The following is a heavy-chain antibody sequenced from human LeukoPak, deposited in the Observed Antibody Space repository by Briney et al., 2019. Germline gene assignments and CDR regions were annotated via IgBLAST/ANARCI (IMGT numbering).Heavy chain of an antibody. Sequence: SETLSLSCTVSGGSISSSSYYWGWIRQPPGKGLEWIGSIYYSGSTYYNPSLKSRVTISVDTSKNQFSLKLSSVTAADTAVYYCERGQGYSYGYEWFDPWGQGTLVTVSS. D-gene: IGHD5-18*01. CDR1: GGSISSSSYY. CDR3: ERGQGYSYGYEWFDP. V-gene: IGHV4-39*07. CDR2: IYYSGST. J-gene: IGHJ5*02.